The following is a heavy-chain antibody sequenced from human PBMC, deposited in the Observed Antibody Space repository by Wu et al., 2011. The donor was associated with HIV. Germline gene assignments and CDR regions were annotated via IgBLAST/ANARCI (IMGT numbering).Heavy chain of an antibody. CDR3: ARLRTSSDGTVGARIGGYHYYGMDV. CDR2: INPNSGGT. CDR1: GYTFTGYN. Sequence: LVQSGAEVKKPGASVKVSCKASGYTFTGYNIHWVRQAPGQGPEWMGLINPNSGGTKFAQKFQGRVTMTRDTSTSAAFMELSSLTSEDTAIYYCARLRTSSDGTVGARIGGYHYYGMDVWGQGTTVTVSS. D-gene: IGHD1-26*01. V-gene: IGHV1-2*02. J-gene: IGHJ6*02.